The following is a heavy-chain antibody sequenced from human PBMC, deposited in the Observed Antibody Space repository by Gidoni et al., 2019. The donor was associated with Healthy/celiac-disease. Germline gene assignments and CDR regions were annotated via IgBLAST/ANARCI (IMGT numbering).Heavy chain of an antibody. CDR1: GFTFSSYG. Sequence: QVQLVESGGGVVQPGRSLRLSCAASGFTFSSYGMHWVRQAPGKGLEWVAVISYDGSNKYYADSVKGRFTISRDNSKNTLYLQMNSLRAEDTAVYYCAKGAGDYGYYYMDVWGKGTTVTVSS. J-gene: IGHJ6*03. V-gene: IGHV3-30*18. CDR2: ISYDGSNK. CDR3: AKGAGDYGYYYMDV. D-gene: IGHD4-17*01.